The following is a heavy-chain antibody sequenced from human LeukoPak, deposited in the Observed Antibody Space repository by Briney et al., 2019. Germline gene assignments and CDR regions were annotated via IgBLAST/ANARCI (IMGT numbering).Heavy chain of an antibody. CDR1: ALSFTNAW. V-gene: IGHV3-15*01. CDR2: IKIKSDDETT. CDR3: TTDHRTISGVVPPDY. Sequence: GGSLRLSCQASALSFTNAWMSWVRQAPGEGLEWVGPIKIKSDDETTEYATPVRGRFNVSRDDSQTTGYLQMNSLKTEDTAVYYCTTDHRTISGVVPPDYWGQGTLVTVSS. D-gene: IGHD3-3*01. J-gene: IGHJ4*02.